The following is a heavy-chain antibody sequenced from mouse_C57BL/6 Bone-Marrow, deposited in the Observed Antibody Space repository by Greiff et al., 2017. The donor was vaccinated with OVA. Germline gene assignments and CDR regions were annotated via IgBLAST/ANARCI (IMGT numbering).Heavy chain of an antibody. Sequence: EVKLVESGGGLVKPGGSLKLSCAASGFTFSSYAMSWVRQTPEKRLEWVATISAAGSYTYYPDNVKGRFTISRDNAKNNLYLQMSHLKSEDTAMYYCARDDITTVVAIYYYAMDDWGQGTSVTVSS. D-gene: IGHD1-1*01. V-gene: IGHV5-4*01. CDR3: ARDDITTVVAIYYYAMDD. CDR1: GFTFSSYA. J-gene: IGHJ4*01. CDR2: ISAAGSYT.